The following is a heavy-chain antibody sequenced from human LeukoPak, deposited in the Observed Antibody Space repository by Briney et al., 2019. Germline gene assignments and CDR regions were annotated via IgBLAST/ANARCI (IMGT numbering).Heavy chain of an antibody. CDR3: ARVVTAAGLDL. D-gene: IGHD6-25*01. CDR2: VHYDGRT. J-gene: IGHJ5*02. Sequence: KPSETLSLTCTVPGGPISGSRTWGWVRQPPGKGLEWIGNVHYDGRTASNPSLKSRVTMSLDTSTNQFSLKMNSVTATDTALYYCARVVTAAGLDLWGQGILVTISS. V-gene: IGHV4-39*07. CDR1: GGPISGSRT.